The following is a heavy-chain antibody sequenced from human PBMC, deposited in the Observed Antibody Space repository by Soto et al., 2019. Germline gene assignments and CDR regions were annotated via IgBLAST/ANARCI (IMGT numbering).Heavy chain of an antibody. J-gene: IGHJ6*02. CDR3: TRVGGSVSGMDV. CDR2: IDNAGSSA. V-gene: IGHV3-74*01. Sequence: PGGSQRLSCAASGFTFSIYWMHWVRQAPGKGPVWVSRIDNAGSSARYADSVKGRFTISRDNAKNTVYLQMNSLRAEDTAVYYCTRVGGSVSGMDVWGQGTTVTVSS. D-gene: IGHD1-26*01. CDR1: GFTFSIYW.